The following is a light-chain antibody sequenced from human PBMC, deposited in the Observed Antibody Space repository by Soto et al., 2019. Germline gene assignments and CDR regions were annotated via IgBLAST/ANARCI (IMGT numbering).Light chain of an antibody. V-gene: IGKV3-15*01. CDR1: QSVSSI. CDR3: QQYYNWPPYT. CDR2: GAS. J-gene: IGKJ2*01. Sequence: EIVMTQSPATLSVSPGERATLFCRASQSVSSILAWYQQKPGQAPRLLIYGASTRATGIPARFSGSGSGTEFTLTISSLQSEDFAVYYCQQYYNWPPYTFGQGTKLEIK.